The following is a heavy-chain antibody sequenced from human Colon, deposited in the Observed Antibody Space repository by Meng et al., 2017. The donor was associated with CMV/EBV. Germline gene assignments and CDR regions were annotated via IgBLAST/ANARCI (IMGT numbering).Heavy chain of an antibody. Sequence: GESLKISCAASGFTFRNYEMSWIRQAPGKGLEWLSYISSSGSTTYYADSVKGRFTISRDNAKDSLYLQMDRLRADDTAVYYCAKENCGSTSCYLGPTYYYYGLDVWGQGTTVTVSS. J-gene: IGHJ6*02. CDR1: GFTFRNYE. V-gene: IGHV3-48*03. CDR2: ISSSGSTT. CDR3: AKENCGSTSCYLGPTYYYYGLDV. D-gene: IGHD2-2*01.